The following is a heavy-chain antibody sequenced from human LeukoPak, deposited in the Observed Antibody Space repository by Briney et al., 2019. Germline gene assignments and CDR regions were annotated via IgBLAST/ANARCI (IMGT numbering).Heavy chain of an antibody. CDR1: GFTFSSYA. Sequence: GRSLRLSCAASGFTFSSYAMHWVRQAPGKGLEWVAVISYDGSNKYYADSVKGRFTISRDNSKNTLYLQMTSLRAEDTAVYYCARDLRVVRGAIPRGPPGFDPWGQGTLVTVSS. J-gene: IGHJ5*02. CDR2: ISYDGSNK. V-gene: IGHV3-30-3*01. CDR3: ARDLRVVRGAIPRGPPGFDP. D-gene: IGHD3-10*01.